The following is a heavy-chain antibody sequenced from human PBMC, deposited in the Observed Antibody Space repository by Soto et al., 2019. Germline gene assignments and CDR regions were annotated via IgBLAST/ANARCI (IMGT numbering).Heavy chain of an antibody. CDR3: ASGGSYHATVDY. CDR1: GYTVTSFG. J-gene: IGHJ4*02. V-gene: IGHV1-18*04. Sequence: QVQLVQSGAEVKKAGASVKVSCKVYGYTVTSFGISWVRQAPGQGLEWMGWISGYNGNTDYAEKFQGRVTMTTDTSTSTAHMELRSLRSDDTATYYYASGGSYHATVDYWGQGTLVTVSS. D-gene: IGHD3-16*02. CDR2: ISGYNGNT.